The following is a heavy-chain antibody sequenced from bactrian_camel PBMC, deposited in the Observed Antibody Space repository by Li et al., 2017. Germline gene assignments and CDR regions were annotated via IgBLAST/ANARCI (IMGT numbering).Heavy chain of an antibody. V-gene: IGHV3S54*01. CDR1: GVTSSKYHYC. D-gene: IGHD6*01. CDR3: AAEATPCSWDVASVYEHSN. CDR2: RHTGGDGT. J-gene: IGHJ4*01. Sequence: HVQLVESGGGSVPAGGSLRLSCAVSGVTSSKYHYCMGWFRQTPGAEREGVAIRHTGGDGTSYYADFVEGRFHISQDKAKNSLYLQMNSLKPEDTAIYYCAAEATPCSWDVASVYEHSNWGQGTQVTVS.